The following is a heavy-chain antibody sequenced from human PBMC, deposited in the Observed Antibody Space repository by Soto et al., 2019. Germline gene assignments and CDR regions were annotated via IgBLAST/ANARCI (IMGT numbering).Heavy chain of an antibody. V-gene: IGHV4-59*01. CDR1: GGSISSYY. J-gene: IGHJ6*02. Sequence: QVQLQESGPGLVKPSETLSLTCTVSGGSISSYYWSWIRQPPGKGLEWIGYIYYSGSTNYNPSLKSRVTISVDTSKNQFSLKLSSVTAADTAVYYCARGIAARPGTNYYYGMDVWGQGTTVTVSS. D-gene: IGHD6-6*01. CDR2: IYYSGST. CDR3: ARGIAARPGTNYYYGMDV.